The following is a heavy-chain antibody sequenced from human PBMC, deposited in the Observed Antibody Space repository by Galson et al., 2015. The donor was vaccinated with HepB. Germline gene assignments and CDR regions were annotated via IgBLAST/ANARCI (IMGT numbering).Heavy chain of an antibody. D-gene: IGHD3-3*01. J-gene: IGHJ4*02. CDR2: INPNSGGT. CDR1: GSTFTGYY. V-gene: IGHV1-2*02. Sequence: SVTVSCKASGSTFTGYYMHWVRQAPGQGLEWMGWINPNSGGTNYAQKFQGRVTMTRDTSISTAYMELSRLRSDDTAVYYCARAIHRRPFDYWAREPWSPSPQ. CDR3: ARAIHRRPFDY.